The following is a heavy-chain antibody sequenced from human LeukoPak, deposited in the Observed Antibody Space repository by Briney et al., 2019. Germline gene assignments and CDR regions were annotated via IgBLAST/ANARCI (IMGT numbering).Heavy chain of an antibody. CDR1: GYTFSSYA. Sequence: GGSLRLSCAASGYTFSSYAMSWVRQAPGKGLEWVSAISGSGGSTYYADSVKGRFTISRDNSKNTLYLQANSLRAEDTAVYYCAKGNGYSYGRYYFDYWGQGTLVTVSS. D-gene: IGHD5-18*01. CDR3: AKGNGYSYGRYYFDY. CDR2: ISGSGGST. J-gene: IGHJ4*02. V-gene: IGHV3-23*01.